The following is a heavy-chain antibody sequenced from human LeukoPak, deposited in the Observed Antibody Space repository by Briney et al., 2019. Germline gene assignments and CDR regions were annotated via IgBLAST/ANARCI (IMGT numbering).Heavy chain of an antibody. CDR3: VRGSSDWKGMDI. CDR2: INPDGSGP. CDR1: GFTFRPPW. Sequence: GGSLRLSCAASGFTFRPPWINWAGKLPGGGLNWTSRINPDGSGPAYADSLKGRLTISRDNARNTVDLQMNSVRADDTAVYYCVRGSSDWKGMDIWGQGTLVTVSS. V-gene: IGHV3-74*01. J-gene: IGHJ4*02. D-gene: IGHD6-19*01.